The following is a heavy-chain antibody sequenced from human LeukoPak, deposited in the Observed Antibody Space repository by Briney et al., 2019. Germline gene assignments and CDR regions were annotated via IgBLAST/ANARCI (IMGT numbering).Heavy chain of an antibody. J-gene: IGHJ4*02. CDR2: ISGSGGST. D-gene: IGHD4-17*01. V-gene: IGHV3-23*01. CDR1: GFTFSSYA. CDR3: AKDPSDYVRGGFDY. Sequence: PGGSLRLSCAASGFTFSSYAMSWLRQAPGKGLEWVSDISGSGGSTYSADSVKGRFTISRDNSKNPLYLQMNSLRAEDTAVYYCAKDPSDYVRGGFDYWGQGTLVTVSS.